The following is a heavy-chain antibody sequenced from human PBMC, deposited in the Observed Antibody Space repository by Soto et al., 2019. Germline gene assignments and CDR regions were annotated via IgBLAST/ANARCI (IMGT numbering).Heavy chain of an antibody. Sequence: PGGSLRLSCAASGFTVSDNYMSCVRQAPGKGLEWVSVIYSGGSTYYADSVKGRFTISRDNSKNTLYLQMSSLRAEDTAVYYCARDSLLVTNGSGAHAIRGQGTMVTGSS. CDR1: GFTVSDNY. V-gene: IGHV3-66*01. CDR2: IYSGGST. CDR3: ARDSLLVTNGSGAHAI. D-gene: IGHD2-15*01. J-gene: IGHJ3*02.